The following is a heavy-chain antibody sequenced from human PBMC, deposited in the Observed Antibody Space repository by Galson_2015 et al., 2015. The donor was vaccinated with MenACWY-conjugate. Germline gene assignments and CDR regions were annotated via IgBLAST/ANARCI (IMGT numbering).Heavy chain of an antibody. CDR3: AREIVVAPAASWGDYYYGMDV. Sequence: SVKVSCKASGYTFTNYAMHWVRQAPGQRLEWMGWINAGNGNTKYSPKFQGRVTITSDTSASTAYMELSSLRSEDTAVYYCAREIVVAPAASWGDYYYGMDVWGQGTTVTVSS. CDR1: GYTFTNYA. J-gene: IGHJ6*02. V-gene: IGHV1-3*01. CDR2: INAGNGNT. D-gene: IGHD2-2*01.